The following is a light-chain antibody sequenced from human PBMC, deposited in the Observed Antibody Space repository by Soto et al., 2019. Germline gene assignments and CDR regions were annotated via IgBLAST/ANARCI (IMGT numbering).Light chain of an antibody. CDR3: QHSNKWPPR. V-gene: IGKV3-15*01. CDR2: DAF. J-gene: IGKJ1*01. CDR1: QSVRGN. Sequence: EIVMTQSPATLSVPPGEGATLSCRASQSVRGNLAWYQQKPGQAPGLLIFDAFTRATGVPARFSGSGSGAEFTLTISSLQSEDFAVYYCQHSNKWPPRFAHGTRLDIK.